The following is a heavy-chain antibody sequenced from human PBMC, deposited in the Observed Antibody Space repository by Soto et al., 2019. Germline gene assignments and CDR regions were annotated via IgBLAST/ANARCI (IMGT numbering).Heavy chain of an antibody. Sequence: SETLSLTYSVSGYSIRISKWWSCVRESPGRGLEWIGEIYHSGATNYNPSLKSRLTMSVDKSKNEFSMKLVSVTAADTAIYFCAIDKSTMEGYNQLDSWGPGTLVTVSS. V-gene: IGHV4-4*02. CDR3: AIDKSTMEGYNQLDS. CDR1: GYSIRISKW. CDR2: IYHSGAT. D-gene: IGHD5-12*01. J-gene: IGHJ5*01.